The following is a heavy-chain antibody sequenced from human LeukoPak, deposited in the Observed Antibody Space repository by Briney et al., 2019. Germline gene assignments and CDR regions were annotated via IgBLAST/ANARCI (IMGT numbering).Heavy chain of an antibody. Sequence: ASVKVSCKASGYTFTTYYMHWVRQAPGQGLQWMGIINPSGGSTSYARKFQGRVTMTRDTSTSTVYMELSSLRSEDTAVYYCARGLREPPDDYWGQGTLVTVSS. J-gene: IGHJ4*02. D-gene: IGHD1-26*01. V-gene: IGHV1-46*01. CDR2: INPSGGST. CDR3: ARGLREPPDDY. CDR1: GYTFTTYY.